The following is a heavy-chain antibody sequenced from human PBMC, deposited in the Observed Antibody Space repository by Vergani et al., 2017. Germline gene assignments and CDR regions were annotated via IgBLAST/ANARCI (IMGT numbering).Heavy chain of an antibody. Sequence: EVEVVESGGGLVQPGWSLRLSCAASGFRFSNYWMHWLRQAPGKGLEWVSVIYSGGSTYYADSVKGRFTISRHNSKNTLYLQMNSLRAEDTAVYYCARDRVDIVATTTYYYYYYGMDVWGQGTTVTVSS. CDR2: IYSGGST. CDR1: GFRFSNYW. D-gene: IGHD5-12*01. J-gene: IGHJ6*02. CDR3: ARDRVDIVATTTYYYYYYGMDV. V-gene: IGHV3-53*04.